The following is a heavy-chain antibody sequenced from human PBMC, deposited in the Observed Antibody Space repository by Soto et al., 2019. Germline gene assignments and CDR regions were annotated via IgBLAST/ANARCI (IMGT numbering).Heavy chain of an antibody. CDR1: GFTFSNYA. D-gene: IGHD3-3*01. J-gene: IGHJ3*02. V-gene: IGHV3-30-3*01. Sequence: QVQLVESGGGVVQPGRSLRLSCAASGFTFSNYAMHWVRQAPGKGLEWVAVISYDGSNKYYADSVKGRLTISRDNSKNTLYLQMNSLRAEDTAVYYCARDGEDVLRNIPGDAFDIWGQGTMVTVSS. CDR2: ISYDGSNK. CDR3: ARDGEDVLRNIPGDAFDI.